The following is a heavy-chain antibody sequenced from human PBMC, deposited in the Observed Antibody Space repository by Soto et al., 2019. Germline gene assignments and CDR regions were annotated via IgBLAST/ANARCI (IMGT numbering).Heavy chain of an antibody. J-gene: IGHJ6*03. D-gene: IGHD2-15*01. CDR2: IYYSGST. V-gene: IGHV4-31*03. CDR3: AKGGASTHYYQMDV. CDR1: GGSISSAGYY. Sequence: SETLSLTCTVSGGSISSAGYYWSWIRQHPGKGLEWIGYIYYSGSTHYNPSLKSRVTISVDTSENQFSLKLSSVRAEDTAVYLCAKGGASTHYYQMDVWGKGTTVTVSS.